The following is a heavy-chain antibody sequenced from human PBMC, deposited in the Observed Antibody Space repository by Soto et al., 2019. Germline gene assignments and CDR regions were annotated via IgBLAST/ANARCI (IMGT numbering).Heavy chain of an antibody. CDR3: AKALDYDSSGYYYFAY. V-gene: IGHV3-9*01. CDR1: GFTFDDYA. CDR2: ISWNSGSI. Sequence: EVQLVESGGGLVQSGRSLRLSCAASGFTFDDYAMHWVRQAPGKGLEWVSSISWNSGSIAYADSVKGRFTISRDNAKNSLFLQMSSLRPEDTALYYCAKALDYDSSGYYYFAYWGQGTLVTVSS. J-gene: IGHJ4*02. D-gene: IGHD3-22*01.